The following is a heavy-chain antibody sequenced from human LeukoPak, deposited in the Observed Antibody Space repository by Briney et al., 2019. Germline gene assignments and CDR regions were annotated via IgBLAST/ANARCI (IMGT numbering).Heavy chain of an antibody. J-gene: IGHJ4*02. CDR3: ARDLHYYGSGSYYLFDY. CDR1: GYTFTGYY. V-gene: IGHV1-2*02. Sequence: GASVKVSCKASGYTFTGYYMHWVRQAPGQGLEWMGWINPNSGGTNYAQKFQGRVTITRDTSISTAYMELSRLRSDDTAVYYCARDLHYYGSGSYYLFDYWGQGTLVTVSS. CDR2: INPNSGGT. D-gene: IGHD3-10*01.